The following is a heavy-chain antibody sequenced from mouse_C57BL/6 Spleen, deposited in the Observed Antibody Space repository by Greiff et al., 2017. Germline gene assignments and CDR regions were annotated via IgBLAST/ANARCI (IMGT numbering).Heavy chain of an antibody. V-gene: IGHV5-4*01. J-gene: IGHJ4*01. CDR3: AGDYDGDYAMDY. D-gene: IGHD2-4*01. CDR2: ISDGGSYT. CDR1: GFTFSSYA. Sequence: EVQRVESGGGLVKPGGSLKLSCAASGFTFSSYAMSWVRQTPEKRLEWVATISDGGSYTYYPDNVKGRFTISRDNAKNHLYLQMSHLKSEDTAMYYCAGDYDGDYAMDYWGQGTSVTVSS.